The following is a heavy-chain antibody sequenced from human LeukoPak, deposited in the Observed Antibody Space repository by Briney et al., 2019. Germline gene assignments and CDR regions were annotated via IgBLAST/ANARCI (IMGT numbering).Heavy chain of an antibody. D-gene: IGHD1-26*01. V-gene: IGHV3-74*01. CDR3: AKGLGGTCYFDY. CDR2: INDDGSST. CDR1: GFAISNNW. Sequence: PGGSLRLSCAASGFAISNNWMHWVRQAPGKGLVWVSRINDDGSSTDYAEAVKGRFTISRDNSKNTLYLQMNSLRAEDTAVYYCAKGLGGTCYFDYWGQGTLVTVSS. J-gene: IGHJ4*02.